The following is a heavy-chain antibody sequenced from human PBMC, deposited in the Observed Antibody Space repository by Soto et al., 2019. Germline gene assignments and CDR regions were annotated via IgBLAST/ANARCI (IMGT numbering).Heavy chain of an antibody. CDR2: IYWDDDK. CDR3: AHTNIAAAVTNWFDP. D-gene: IGHD6-13*01. Sequence: QITLKESGPTLVKPKQTLTLTCTFSGFSLSTSGVGVGWIRQPPGKALEWLALIYWDDDKRYSPSLKSRLTITNDTSKNQVVLTMTNMDPVDTATYYCAHTNIAAAVTNWFDPWGQGTLVTVSS. V-gene: IGHV2-5*02. J-gene: IGHJ5*02. CDR1: GFSLSTSGVG.